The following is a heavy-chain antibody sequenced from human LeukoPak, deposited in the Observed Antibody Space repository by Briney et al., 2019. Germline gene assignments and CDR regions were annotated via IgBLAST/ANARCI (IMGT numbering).Heavy chain of an antibody. J-gene: IGHJ4*02. V-gene: IGHV3-20*04. CDR1: GFTFDDYG. CDR3: ARDMGSRGSQFLLLY. Sequence: GGSLRLSCSASGFTFDDYGMAWVRQVPGKGLEWVSGINWKGDSTGYGDSVKGRFTISRDNAKNSLYLDMNSLTAEDTAFYYCARDMGSRGSQFLLLYWGQGTLVTVSS. CDR2: INWKGDST. D-gene: IGHD3-16*01.